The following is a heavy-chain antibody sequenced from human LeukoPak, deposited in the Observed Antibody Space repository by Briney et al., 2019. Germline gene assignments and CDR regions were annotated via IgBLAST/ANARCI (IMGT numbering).Heavy chain of an antibody. CDR1: GFIFSYYG. J-gene: IGHJ4*02. CDR3: ARDLPDY. CDR2: ISDSGDAT. Sequence: PGGSLRLSCEVSGFIFSYYGMNWVRQAPGKGLEWVSAISDSGDATYYADSVKGRFTISRDNSKSTLYLQMNSLRAEDTAVYYCARDLPDYWGQGTLVAVSS. V-gene: IGHV3-23*01.